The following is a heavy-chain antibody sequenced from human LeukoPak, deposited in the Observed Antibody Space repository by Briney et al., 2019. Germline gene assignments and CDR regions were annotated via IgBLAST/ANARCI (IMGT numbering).Heavy chain of an antibody. CDR2: ISGSGGST. CDR1: GFTFSSYA. D-gene: IGHD5-12*01. V-gene: IGHV3-23*01. CDR3: AKDHTPYEDYSDYDC. Sequence: GGSLRLSCAASGFTFSSYAMSWVRQAPGKGLEWVSAISGSGGSTYYADSVKGRFTISRDNSKNTLYLHMNSLRAEDTAVYYCAKDHTPYEDYSDYDCWGQGALVTVSS. J-gene: IGHJ4*02.